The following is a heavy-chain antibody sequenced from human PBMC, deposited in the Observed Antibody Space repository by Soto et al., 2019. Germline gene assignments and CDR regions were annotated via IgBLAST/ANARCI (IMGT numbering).Heavy chain of an antibody. V-gene: IGHV3-33*01. CDR1: GFTFSSYG. J-gene: IGHJ4*02. CDR3: ARDPGEQLYFFDY. Sequence: QVQLVESGGGVVQPGRSLRLSCAASGFTFSSYGMHWVRQAPGKGLEWVAGIWYDGSNKYYADSVKGRITISRDNSKNTLYLQMTSLRAEDTAVYYCARDPGEQLYFFDYWGQGTLVPVSS. D-gene: IGHD6-13*01. CDR2: IWYDGSNK.